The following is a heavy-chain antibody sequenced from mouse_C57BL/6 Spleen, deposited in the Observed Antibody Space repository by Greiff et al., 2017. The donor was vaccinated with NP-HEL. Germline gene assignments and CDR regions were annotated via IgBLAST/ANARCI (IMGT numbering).Heavy chain of an antibody. V-gene: IGHV2-5*01. D-gene: IGHD2-5*01. J-gene: IGHJ2*01. CDR3: AKSAPYYSNSFDY. CDR2: IWRGGST. CDR1: GFSLTSYG. Sequence: QVQLQQSGPGLVQPSQSLSITCTVSGFSLTSYGVHWVRQSPGKGLEWLGVIWRGGSTDYNAAFMSRLSITKDNSKSQVFFKMNSLQADDTAIYYCAKSAPYYSNSFDYWGQGTTLTVSS.